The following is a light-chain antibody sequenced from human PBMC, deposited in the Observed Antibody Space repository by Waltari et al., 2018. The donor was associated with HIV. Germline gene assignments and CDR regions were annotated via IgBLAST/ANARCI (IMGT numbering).Light chain of an antibody. CDR3: QQYDYWPPWT. CDR2: CAS. V-gene: IGKV3-15*01. Sequence: VQPQSPATPSASSADSTTTSCRASQSVTTKLAWYQQKPGQPPGLLIYCASTKATGIAASFSGSGSGTEFTLTINSLHSEDYAVYYCQQYDYWPPWTFGQGTKVEMK. J-gene: IGKJ1*01. CDR1: QSVTTK.